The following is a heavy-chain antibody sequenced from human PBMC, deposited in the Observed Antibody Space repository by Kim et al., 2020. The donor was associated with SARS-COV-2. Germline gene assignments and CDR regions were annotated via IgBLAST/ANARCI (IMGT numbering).Heavy chain of an antibody. CDR1: GFTFSSYS. Sequence: GGSLRLSCAASGFTFSSYSMNWVRQAPGKGLEWVSSISSSSSYIYYADSVKGRFTISRDNAKNSLYLQMNSLRAEDTAVYYCAREGRYCSSTSCYGLDAFDIWGQGTMVTVSS. V-gene: IGHV3-21*01. J-gene: IGHJ3*02. CDR2: ISSSSSYI. CDR3: AREGRYCSSTSCYGLDAFDI. D-gene: IGHD2-2*01.